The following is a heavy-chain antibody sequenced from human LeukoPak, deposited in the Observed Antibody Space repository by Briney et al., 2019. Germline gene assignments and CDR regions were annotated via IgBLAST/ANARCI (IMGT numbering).Heavy chain of an antibody. CDR1: GGSISSYY. J-gene: IGHJ5*02. V-gene: IGHV4-4*07. D-gene: IGHD3-22*01. CDR2: IYTSGST. Sequence: SETLSLTCTVSGGSISSYYWSWIRQPAGKGLEWIGRIYTSGSTNYNPSLKSRVTMSVDTSKNQFSLKLSSVTAADTAVYYCASLNYYDSSGYYPDNWFDPWGQGTLVTVSS. CDR3: ASLNYYDSSGYYPDNWFDP.